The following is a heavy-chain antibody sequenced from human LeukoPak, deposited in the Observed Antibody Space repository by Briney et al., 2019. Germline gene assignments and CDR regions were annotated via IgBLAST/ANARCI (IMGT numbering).Heavy chain of an antibody. J-gene: IGHJ5*02. CDR1: GFTFGDYA. D-gene: IGHD2-15*01. CDR3: TRRKATGWNWFDP. CDR2: IRSKAYGGTT. V-gene: IGHV3-49*04. Sequence: GGPLRLSCTASGFTFGDYAMSWVRQAPGKGLEWVGFIRSKAYGGTTEYAASVKGRFTISRDDSKSIAYLQMNSLKTEDTAVYYCTRRKATGWNWFDPWGQGTLVTVSS.